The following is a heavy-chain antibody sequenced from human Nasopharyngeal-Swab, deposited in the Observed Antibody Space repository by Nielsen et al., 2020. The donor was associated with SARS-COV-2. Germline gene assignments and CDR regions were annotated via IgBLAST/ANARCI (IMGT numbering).Heavy chain of an antibody. J-gene: IGHJ6*03. CDR1: GDSVSSSSAA. CDR2: TYYRSKWYN. V-gene: IGHV6-1*01. CDR3: ARARGAYGDYYYYYYTDV. D-gene: IGHD4-17*01. Sequence: SQPLSLTCAISGDSVSSSSAAWNWIRLSPSKGLEWLGRTYYRSKWYNDYAVSVKSRITINPDTSKNQFSLHLNSVTPEDTAVYYCARARGAYGDYYYYYYTDVWGKGTTVTVSS.